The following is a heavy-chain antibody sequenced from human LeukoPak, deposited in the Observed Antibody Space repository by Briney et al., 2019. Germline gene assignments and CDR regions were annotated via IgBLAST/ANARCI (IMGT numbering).Heavy chain of an antibody. CDR3: TRDLMDYDVSTGLHHYYMDV. J-gene: IGHJ6*02. CDR2: INDNRRSI. CDR1: GFTFRSYS. Sequence: GGSLRLSCAASGFTFRSYSMNWVRQDPGKGREGVSSINDNRRSIFYTDSLKGRFTISRDNAKNTLYLQMNTLRVEDTAVYYCTRDLMDYDVSTGLHHYYMDVWGQGTTVTVSS. D-gene: IGHD3-9*01. V-gene: IGHV3-21*01.